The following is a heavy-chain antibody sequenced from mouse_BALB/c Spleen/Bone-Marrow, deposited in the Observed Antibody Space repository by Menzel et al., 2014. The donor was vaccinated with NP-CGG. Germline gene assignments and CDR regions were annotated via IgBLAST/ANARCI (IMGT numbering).Heavy chain of an antibody. Sequence: DVKLQESGAELVKPGASVKLSCTASGFNIKDTYLHWVKQRPEQGLDWIGRIDPASGNTKYDLKFQGKATITADTSSNTAYLQLSSLTSEDTAVYYCASYRYGWYFDVWGAGTTVTVSS. D-gene: IGHD2-14*01. CDR3: ASYRYGWYFDV. V-gene: IGHV14-3*02. CDR2: IDPASGNT. J-gene: IGHJ1*01. CDR1: GFNIKDTY.